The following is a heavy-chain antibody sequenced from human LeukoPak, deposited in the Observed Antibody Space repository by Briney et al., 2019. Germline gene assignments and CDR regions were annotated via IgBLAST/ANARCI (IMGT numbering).Heavy chain of an antibody. CDR1: GFTFSSYG. J-gene: IGHJ4*02. D-gene: IGHD5-12*01. V-gene: IGHV3-30*18. CDR2: ISYDGSNK. Sequence: GGSXRLSCAASGFTFSSYGMHWVRQAPGKXLEWVAVISYDGSNKYYAGSVKGRFTISRDNSKNTLYLQMNSLRAEDTAVYYCAKGYSGYDWSLVDYWGQGTLVTVSS. CDR3: AKGYSGYDWSLVDY.